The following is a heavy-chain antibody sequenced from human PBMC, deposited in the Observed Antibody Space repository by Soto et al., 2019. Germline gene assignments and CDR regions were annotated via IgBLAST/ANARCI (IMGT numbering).Heavy chain of an antibody. CDR1: GFSLSSTRMA. D-gene: IGHD6-19*01. Sequence: QITLKESGPTLVKPPQTLTLTCTFSGFSLSSTRMAVGWIRQPPGKALEWLALIYWDDDKRYSPFLKCSLTITKDTSKSQLVLTMSNMVPVDTARYYWAHIVVAGLGYYFDYWGQGTLVTVSS. CDR3: AHIVVAGLGYYFDY. V-gene: IGHV2-5*02. J-gene: IGHJ4*02. CDR2: IYWDDDK.